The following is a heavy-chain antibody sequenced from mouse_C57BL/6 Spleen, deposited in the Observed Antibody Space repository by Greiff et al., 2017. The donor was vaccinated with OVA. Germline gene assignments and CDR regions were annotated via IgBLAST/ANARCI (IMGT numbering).Heavy chain of an antibody. J-gene: IGHJ4*01. CDR3: ITTVVATDAMDY. CDR1: GFTFSDAW. V-gene: IGHV6-6*01. D-gene: IGHD1-1*01. CDR2: IRNKANNHAT. Sequence: DVQLVESGGGLVQPGGSMKLSCAASGFTFSDAWMDWVRQSPEKGLEWVAEIRNKANNHATYYAESVKGRFTIARDDSKSSVYMHMNSLRAEDTGIYDCITTVVATDAMDYWGQGTSVTVSS.